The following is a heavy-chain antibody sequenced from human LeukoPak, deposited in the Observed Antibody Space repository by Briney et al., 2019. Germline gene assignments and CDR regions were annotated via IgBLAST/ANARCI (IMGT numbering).Heavy chain of an antibody. CDR3: AKAFSTPFYYGSGTFSSRGETQSDY. D-gene: IGHD3-10*01. Sequence: GGSLRLSCAASGFTFSSYAMSWVRQAPGKGLEWVSAISGSGGSTYYADSVKGRFTISRDNSKNTLYLQMNSLRAEDTAVYYCAKAFSTPFYYGSGTFSSRGETQSDYWGQGTLVTVSS. CDR2: ISGSGGST. V-gene: IGHV3-23*01. J-gene: IGHJ4*02. CDR1: GFTFSSYA.